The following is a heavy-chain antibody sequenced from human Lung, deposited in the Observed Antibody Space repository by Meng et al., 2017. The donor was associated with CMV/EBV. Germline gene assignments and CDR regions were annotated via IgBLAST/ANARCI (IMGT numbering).Heavy chain of an antibody. CDR1: GIPLSTSGVG. D-gene: IGHD3-9*01. CDR3: AHRSEERYCDWLLYKAPEGCVLYDY. CDR2: IYWNDDK. J-gene: IGHJ4*02. V-gene: IGHV2-5*01. Sequence: SGPXLVKPTQTLTLTCTFSGIPLSTSGVGVGWIRQPPGKALEWLALIYWNDDKRYSPSLKRRLTITKDTSKNQVVLTMTNMDPVDTATYYCAHRSEERYCDWLLYKAPEGCVLYDYWGQGNLVTVSS.